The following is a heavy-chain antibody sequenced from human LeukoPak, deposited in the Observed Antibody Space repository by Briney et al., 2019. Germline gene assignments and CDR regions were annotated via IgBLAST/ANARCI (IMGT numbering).Heavy chain of an antibody. CDR2: INPNSGGT. D-gene: IGHD3-9*01. J-gene: IGHJ4*02. CDR1: GYTFTGNY. Sequence: EASVKVSCKASGYTFTGNYMHWVRQAPGQGLEWMGWINPNSGGTNYAQKFQGRVTMTRDTSISTAYMELSRLRSDDTAVYYCARDRNDILTGYYIDYWGQGTLVTVSS. CDR3: ARDRNDILTGYYIDY. V-gene: IGHV1-2*02.